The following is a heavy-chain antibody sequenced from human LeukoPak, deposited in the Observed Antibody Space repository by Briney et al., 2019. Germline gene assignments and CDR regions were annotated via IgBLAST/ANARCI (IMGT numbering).Heavy chain of an antibody. CDR1: GGSISSYY. CDR3: AAMIVADAFDI. CDR2: IYYSGST. Sequence: SETLSLTCTVSGGSISSYYWSWTRQPPGKGLEWIGYIYYSGSTNYNPSLKSRVTISVDTSKNQFSLKLSSVTAADTAVYYCAAMIVADAFDIWGQGTMVTVSS. J-gene: IGHJ3*02. D-gene: IGHD3-22*01. V-gene: IGHV4-59*01.